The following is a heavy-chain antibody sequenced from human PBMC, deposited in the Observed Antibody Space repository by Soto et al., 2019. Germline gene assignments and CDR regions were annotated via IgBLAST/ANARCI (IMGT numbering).Heavy chain of an antibody. Sequence: ASVKVSCKACGYIITGYYMHAVRQAPGQGLEWMGWINPNSGDTNYTQNFQGWVTMTRDTSISTAYMELSRLRSDDTAVYYCATSRISIAVAGETEYYFDYWGQGTPVTVSS. CDR3: ATSRISIAVAGETEYYFDY. V-gene: IGHV1-2*04. CDR2: INPNSGDT. J-gene: IGHJ4*02. D-gene: IGHD6-19*01. CDR1: GYIITGYY.